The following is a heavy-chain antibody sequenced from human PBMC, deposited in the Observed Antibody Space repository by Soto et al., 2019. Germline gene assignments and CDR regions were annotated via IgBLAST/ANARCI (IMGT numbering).Heavy chain of an antibody. D-gene: IGHD3-9*01. J-gene: IGHJ4*02. V-gene: IGHV3-7*01. CDR3: TREREIYFR. Sequence: PGRSLRLSCVASGFTFSNYWVRWVRQAPGKGLEWVANIKEDGSEKYYVGSVKGRFTISRDNAKNSLYLQMNSLRAEATALYYCTREREIYFRWGQGTQVTVSS. CDR2: IKEDGSEK. CDR1: GFTFSNYW.